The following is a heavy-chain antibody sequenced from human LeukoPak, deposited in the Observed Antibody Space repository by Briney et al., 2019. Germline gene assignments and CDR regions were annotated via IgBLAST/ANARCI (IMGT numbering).Heavy chain of an antibody. J-gene: IGHJ3*02. CDR1: GFTFSSYA. Sequence: PGGSLRLSCAASGFTFSSYAMSWVRQAPGKGLEWVSAISGSGGSTYYADSVKGRFTISRDNSKNTLYLQMNSLRTEDTAVYYCAKDKAAGYCSSTSCSDAFDIWGQGTMVTVSS. V-gene: IGHV3-23*01. D-gene: IGHD2-2*01. CDR3: AKDKAAGYCSSTSCSDAFDI. CDR2: ISGSGGST.